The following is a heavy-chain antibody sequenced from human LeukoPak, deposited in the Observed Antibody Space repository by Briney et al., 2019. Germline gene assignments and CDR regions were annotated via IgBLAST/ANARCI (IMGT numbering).Heavy chain of an antibody. CDR1: GFTFSSYS. V-gene: IGHV3-21*01. CDR3: AREGRELGGNWFDC. Sequence: GGSLRLSCAASGFTFSSYSMNWVRQAPGKGLEWVSSISSSSSYIYYADSVKGRFTISRDNAKNSLYLQMNSLRAEDTAVYYFAREGRELGGNWFDCWDQGTLVNVSS. CDR2: ISSSSSYI. D-gene: IGHD3-3*01. J-gene: IGHJ5*01.